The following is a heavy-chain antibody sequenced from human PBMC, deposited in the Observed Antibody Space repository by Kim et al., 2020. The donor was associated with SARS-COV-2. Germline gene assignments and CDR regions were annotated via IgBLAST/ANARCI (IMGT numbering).Heavy chain of an antibody. Sequence: GGSLRLSCAASGFTFTTYWMFWVRQAPGEGLEWVATIKQDGSETHYVDSVRGRFTISRDNTKNSVYLQMDSLRDEDTAVYYCAGGGGWVLDSWGQGTLVAVST. CDR1: GFTFTTYW. V-gene: IGHV3-7*05. CDR2: IKQDGSET. D-gene: IGHD6-19*01. J-gene: IGHJ4*02. CDR3: AGGGGWVLDS.